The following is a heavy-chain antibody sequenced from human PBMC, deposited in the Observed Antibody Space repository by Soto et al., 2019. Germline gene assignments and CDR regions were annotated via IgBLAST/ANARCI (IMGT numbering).Heavy chain of an antibody. J-gene: IGHJ5*02. Sequence: GASVKVSCKASGYTFTGYDMHWVRQAPGQGREWMGWINPNSGGTNYAQKFQGRVTMTRDTSISTAYMELSRLRSDDTAVYYCARDAGSGWYYYWFDPWGQGTLVTVSS. CDR3: ARDAGSGWYYYWFDP. CDR1: GYTFTGYD. CDR2: INPNSGGT. D-gene: IGHD6-19*01. V-gene: IGHV1-2*02.